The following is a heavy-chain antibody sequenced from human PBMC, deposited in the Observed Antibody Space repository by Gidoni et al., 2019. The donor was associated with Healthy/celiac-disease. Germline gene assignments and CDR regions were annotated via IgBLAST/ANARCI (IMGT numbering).Heavy chain of an antibody. CDR3: AKANYGGWLQLGSGMDV. V-gene: IGHV3-30*18. D-gene: IGHD5-12*01. J-gene: IGHJ6*02. Sequence: QVQLVESGGGVVQPGRSLRLPCPASGFTFSSYGMHWVRQAPGKGLEWVAVISYDGSNKYYADSVKGRFTISRDNSKNTLYLQMNSLRAEDTAVYYCAKANYGGWLQLGSGMDVWGQGTTVTVSS. CDR2: ISYDGSNK. CDR1: GFTFSSYG.